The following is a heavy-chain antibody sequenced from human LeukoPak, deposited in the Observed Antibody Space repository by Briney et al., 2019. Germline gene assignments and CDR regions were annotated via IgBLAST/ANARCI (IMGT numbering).Heavy chain of an antibody. CDR1: GGSISSYY. CDR2: IYYSGST. V-gene: IGHV4-59*08. J-gene: IGHJ5*02. CDR3: ARRVVLRYYGSGSYYDP. D-gene: IGHD3-10*01. Sequence: SETLSLTCTVSGGSISSYYWSWIRQPPGKGLEWIGYIYYSGSTKYNPSLKSRVTISVDTSKNQFSLKLSSVTAADTAVYYCARRVVLRYYGSGSYYDPWGQGTLVSVSS.